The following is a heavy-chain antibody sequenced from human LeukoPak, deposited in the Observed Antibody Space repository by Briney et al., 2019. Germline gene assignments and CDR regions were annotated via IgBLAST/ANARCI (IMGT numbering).Heavy chain of an antibody. J-gene: IGHJ4*02. D-gene: IGHD6-13*01. CDR1: GASINSGGYF. CDR2: IYCTGST. CDR3: ARHGIAAAGTDY. V-gene: IGHV4-31*03. Sequence: SETLSLTCTVSGASINSGGYFWSWNRQHPGKGLEWIGYIYCTGSTYYNPSLKSRATITVDTSNDQLSLKLSSVTAADTAVYYCARHGIAAAGTDYWGQGTLVTVSS.